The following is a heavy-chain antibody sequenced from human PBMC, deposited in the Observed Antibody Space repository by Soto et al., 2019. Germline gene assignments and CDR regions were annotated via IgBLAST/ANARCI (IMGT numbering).Heavy chain of an antibody. D-gene: IGHD3-16*01. CDR1: GFVFSDFQ. J-gene: IGHJ4*02. CDR3: ARDNLAFQGAFDL. Sequence: GGSLRLSCAASGFVFSDFQFNWVRQDPGGGLEWLSSIAGTSAFTEYAESIEGRFTISRDNPNKLLFLHMDNLRPEDTAVYYCARDNLAFQGAFDLWGQGTLVTVYS. V-gene: IGHV3-21*01. CDR2: IAGTSAFT.